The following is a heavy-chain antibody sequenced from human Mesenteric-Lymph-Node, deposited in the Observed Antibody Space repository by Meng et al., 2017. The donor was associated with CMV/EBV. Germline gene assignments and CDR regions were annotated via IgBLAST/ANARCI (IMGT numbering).Heavy chain of an antibody. CDR3: ARDITLFRGVFPYSSGMDV. J-gene: IGHJ6*02. Sequence: GGSLRLSCAASGFTFSTYSFNWVRQVPGKGLEWLSYISSSSTYIYHADSVKGRFTISRDNSKNSLYLQMNSLRAEDTAVYYCARDITLFRGVFPYSSGMDVWGQGATVTVSS. D-gene: IGHD3-10*01. CDR1: GFTFSTYS. V-gene: IGHV3-21*01. CDR2: ISSSSTYI.